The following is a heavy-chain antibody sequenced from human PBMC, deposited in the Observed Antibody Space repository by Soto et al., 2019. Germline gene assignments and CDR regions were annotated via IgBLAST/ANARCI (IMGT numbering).Heavy chain of an antibody. CDR1: GYTFTSYD. J-gene: IGHJ3*02. V-gene: IGHV1-8*01. Sequence: ASVKVSCKASGYTFTSYDINWVRQATGQGLEWMGWMNPNSGNTGYAQKFQGRVTMTRNTSISTAYMELSSLRSEDTAVYYCALGISTSCYDGCDAFDIWAKGQWSPSPQ. CDR2: MNPNSGNT. CDR3: ALGISTSCYDGCDAFDI. D-gene: IGHD2-2*01.